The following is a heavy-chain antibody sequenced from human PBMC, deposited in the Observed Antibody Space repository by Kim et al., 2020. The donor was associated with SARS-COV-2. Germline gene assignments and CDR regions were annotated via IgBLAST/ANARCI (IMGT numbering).Heavy chain of an antibody. Sequence: GGSLRLSCPASGFTLSDYYMTWIRRAPGKGLEWVSYISSHSRYTNYADSVKGRFTISRDNARKSLYLQMNSLRVEDTAVYYCARGQGHAFDLWGQGTMVTVSS. CDR2: ISSHSRYT. CDR1: GFTLSDYY. J-gene: IGHJ3*01. V-gene: IGHV3-11*05. CDR3: ARGQGHAFDL.